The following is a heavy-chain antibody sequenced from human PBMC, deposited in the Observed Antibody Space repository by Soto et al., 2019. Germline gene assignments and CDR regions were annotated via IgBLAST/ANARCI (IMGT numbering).Heavy chain of an antibody. V-gene: IGHV1-46*01. D-gene: IGHD6-19*01. J-gene: IGHJ5*02. CDR2: INPSGGST. CDR1: GYTFTSYY. Sequence: ASVKVSCKASGYTFTSYYMHWVRQAPGQGLEWMGIINPSGGSTSYAQKFQGKVTMTRDTSTSTVYMELSSLRSEDTAVYYCARDWVWLGGDFDPWGQGTLVTVSS. CDR3: ARDWVWLGGDFDP.